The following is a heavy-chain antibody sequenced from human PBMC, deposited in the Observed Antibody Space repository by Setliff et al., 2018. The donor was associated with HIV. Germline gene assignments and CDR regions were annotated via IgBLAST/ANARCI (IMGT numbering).Heavy chain of an antibody. Sequence: ASVKVSCKTSGYSFTGHFLHWVRQAPGHGLEWMGWIDPNSTDTSYAQKFQGRVTFTSDTSVSTAYMDLTTLSSADTAIYYCAKADVLLCDFWGQGTLVTVSS. J-gene: IGHJ4*02. CDR3: AKADVLLCDF. V-gene: IGHV1-2*02. D-gene: IGHD3-16*01. CDR1: GYSFTGHF. CDR2: IDPNSTDT.